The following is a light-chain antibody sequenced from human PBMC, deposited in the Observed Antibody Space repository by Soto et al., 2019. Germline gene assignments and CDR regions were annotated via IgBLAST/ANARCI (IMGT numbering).Light chain of an antibody. CDR1: QSISSW. Sequence: DIQMTQSPSTLSASVGDRVTITCRASQSISSWFASDQKKTRKAPKVLIYKASSLESVVPSRVSGGGSVTEFTLTISSLQTDDFAPYCCQQYNSYSPLTFGGGTKV. J-gene: IGKJ4*01. CDR3: QQYNSYSPLT. V-gene: IGKV1-5*03. CDR2: KAS.